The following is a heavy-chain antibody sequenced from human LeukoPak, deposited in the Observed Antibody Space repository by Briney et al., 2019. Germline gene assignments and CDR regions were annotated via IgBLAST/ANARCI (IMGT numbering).Heavy chain of an antibody. J-gene: IGHJ6*02. CDR1: GFTFDDYA. CDR2: ISWNSGSI. V-gene: IGHV3-9*01. Sequence: GGSLRLSCAASGFTFDDYAMHWVRQAPGKGLEWVSGISWNSGSIGYADSVKGRITISRDNAKNSLYLQMNSLRAEDTALYYCAKALYGMDVWGQGTTVTVSS. CDR3: AKALYGMDV.